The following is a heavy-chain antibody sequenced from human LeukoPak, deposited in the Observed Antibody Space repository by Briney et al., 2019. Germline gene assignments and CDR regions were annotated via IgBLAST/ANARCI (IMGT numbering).Heavy chain of an antibody. Sequence: SETLSLTCTVSGDSINNNYWSWIRQPPGKGLEWIGYIYDSGSTKYNPSLKSRVTFSVDTSKNLFSLKLTSLTAADTAVYYCATCRDEFSDYGFTSWGQGTLVTVSS. CDR1: GDSINNNY. CDR2: IYDSGST. CDR3: ATCRDEFSDYGFTS. V-gene: IGHV4-59*01. D-gene: IGHD4-17*01. J-gene: IGHJ5*02.